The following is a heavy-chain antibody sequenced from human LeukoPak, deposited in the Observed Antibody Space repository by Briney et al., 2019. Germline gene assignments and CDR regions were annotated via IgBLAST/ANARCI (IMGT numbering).Heavy chain of an antibody. D-gene: IGHD6-13*01. V-gene: IGHV4-59*01. Sequence: SETLSLTCTVSGGSLSSYYWSWLRQPPGKGLEWIGYIYYSGSTNYNPSLKSRVTISVDTSKNQFSLKLSSVTAADTAVYYCARGPQYSSSWYDYWGQGTLVTVSS. CDR2: IYYSGST. J-gene: IGHJ4*02. CDR1: GGSLSSYY. CDR3: ARGPQYSSSWYDY.